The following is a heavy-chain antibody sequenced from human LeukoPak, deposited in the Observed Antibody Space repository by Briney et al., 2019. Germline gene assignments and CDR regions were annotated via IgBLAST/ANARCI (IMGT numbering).Heavy chain of an antibody. D-gene: IGHD1-26*01. Sequence: GGSLRLSCAASGFSFGSSVMSWVRQAPGKGLEWVSAITADGGGTNHADPVKGRFTISRDNSKSTLYLQMNSLRAEDTAVYYCAKGGKWDVTPFDYWGQGTLVTVSS. J-gene: IGHJ4*02. CDR1: GFSFGSSV. V-gene: IGHV3-23*01. CDR3: AKGGKWDVTPFDY. CDR2: ITADGGGT.